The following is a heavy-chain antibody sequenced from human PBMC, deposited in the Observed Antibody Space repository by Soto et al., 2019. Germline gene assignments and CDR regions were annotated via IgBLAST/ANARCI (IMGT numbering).Heavy chain of an antibody. Sequence: QVQLMQSGAEVKKPGASVKVSCKASGYTFTSYGTSWVRQAPGQGLEWMGWMSDYNGNTNYARKLQGRVTMTSDTTTSTAYVELRSLRSDDTAVYYCARDFDVDYGDHGDSFDPWGQGTLVTVAS. V-gene: IGHV1-18*01. J-gene: IGHJ5*02. D-gene: IGHD4-17*01. CDR1: GYTFTSYG. CDR2: MSDYNGNT. CDR3: ARDFDVDYGDHGDSFDP.